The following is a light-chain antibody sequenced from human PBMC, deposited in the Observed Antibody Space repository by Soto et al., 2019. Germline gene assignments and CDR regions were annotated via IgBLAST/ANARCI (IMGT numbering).Light chain of an antibody. CDR2: DAS. CDR3: QQYKSYSLT. J-gene: IGKJ4*02. Sequence: IQMHQSPSTLSASVSNRVTITFRASQTINSWLAWYQQKPGRAPKVLIYDASTLQSGVPSRFSGSRSGTDFTLTISCLQSEDFATYYCQQYKSYSLTFGGGTKVDI. V-gene: IGKV1-5*01. CDR1: QTINSW.